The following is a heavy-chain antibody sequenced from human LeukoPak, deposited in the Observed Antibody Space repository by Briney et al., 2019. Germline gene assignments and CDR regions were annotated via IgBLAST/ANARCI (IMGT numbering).Heavy chain of an antibody. D-gene: IGHD3-3*01. Sequence: GGSLRLSCAASGFTFSSYAMSWVRQAPGKGLEWVSVISGSGGRTYYADSVKGRFTISRDNSKNTLYLQMNSLRAEDTAVYYCAKAREYDFWSGYYTGGFDYWGQGTLVTVSS. J-gene: IGHJ4*02. CDR1: GFTFSSYA. V-gene: IGHV3-23*01. CDR2: ISGSGGRT. CDR3: AKAREYDFWSGYYTGGFDY.